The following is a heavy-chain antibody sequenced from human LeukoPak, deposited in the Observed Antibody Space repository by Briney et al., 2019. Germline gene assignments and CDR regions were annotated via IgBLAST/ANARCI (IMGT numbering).Heavy chain of an antibody. J-gene: IGHJ4*02. D-gene: IGHD3-10*01. CDR2: INQSGST. CDR1: GGSISGYY. Sequence: SETLSLTCTVSGGSISGYYWSWIRQSPGKGLEWIGEINQSGSTNHNPSLKSRVTISVDTSKNQFSLKVSSVTAADTAVYYCARGYGSGFAYWGQGTLVTVSS. V-gene: IGHV4-34*01. CDR3: ARGYGSGFAY.